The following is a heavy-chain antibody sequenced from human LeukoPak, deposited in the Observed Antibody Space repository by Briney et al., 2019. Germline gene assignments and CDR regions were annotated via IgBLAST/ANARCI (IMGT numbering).Heavy chain of an antibody. CDR2: IDPDTGDT. V-gene: IGHV1-2*02. J-gene: IGHJ4*02. Sequence: GASVKVSCKPSGHTFIDHYLHWVRQAPGQGLESLGWIDPDTGDTNYPQKFQGRVTMSRDMSSSTAYMELNRLRSDDTAVYYCARAGHNSNSGGYDFWGLGTLVTVSS. CDR3: ARAGHNSNSGGYDF. CDR1: GHTFIDHY. D-gene: IGHD3-22*01.